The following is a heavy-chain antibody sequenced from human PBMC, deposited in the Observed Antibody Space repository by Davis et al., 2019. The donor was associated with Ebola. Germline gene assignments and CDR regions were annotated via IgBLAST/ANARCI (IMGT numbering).Heavy chain of an antibody. V-gene: IGHV4-61*05. J-gene: IGHJ4*02. Sequence: SETLSLTCTVSGGSISSSSYYWGWIRQPPGKGLEWIGYIYYSGSTNYNPSLKSRVTISVDTSKNQFSLKLSSVTAADTAVYYCARSSRSYCTNGVCYPYYFDYWGQGTLVTVSS. CDR1: GGSISSSSYY. CDR2: IYYSGST. CDR3: ARSSRSYCTNGVCYPYYFDY. D-gene: IGHD2-8*01.